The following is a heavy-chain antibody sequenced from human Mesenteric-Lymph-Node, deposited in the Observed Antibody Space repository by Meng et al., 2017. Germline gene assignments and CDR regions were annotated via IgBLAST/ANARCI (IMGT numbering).Heavy chain of an antibody. CDR1: GGSISSGSYY. CDR2: IYTSGST. Sequence: SETLSLTCTVSGGSISSGSYYWSWIRQPAGKGLEWIGRIYTSGSTNYNPSLKSRVTISVDTSKNQFSLKLSSVTAADTAVYYCARGVLLWFGELLTYYFDYWGQGTLVTVSS. J-gene: IGHJ4*02. V-gene: IGHV4-61*02. CDR3: ARGVLLWFGELLTYYFDY. D-gene: IGHD3-10*01.